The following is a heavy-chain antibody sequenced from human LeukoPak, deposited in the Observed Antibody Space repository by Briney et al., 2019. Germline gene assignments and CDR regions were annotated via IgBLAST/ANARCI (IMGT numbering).Heavy chain of an antibody. D-gene: IGHD5-24*01. CDR2: ISYSGSA. Sequence: SETLSLTCTVSGGSVSSGSYYWSWIRQPPGKELEWIGSISYSGSANYNPSLKSRVTISVDTSKNQFSLKLSSVTAADTALYYCARGEMGTTRMLNYWGQGTLVTVSS. V-gene: IGHV4-61*01. CDR3: ARGEMGTTRMLNY. J-gene: IGHJ4*02. CDR1: GGSVSSGSYY.